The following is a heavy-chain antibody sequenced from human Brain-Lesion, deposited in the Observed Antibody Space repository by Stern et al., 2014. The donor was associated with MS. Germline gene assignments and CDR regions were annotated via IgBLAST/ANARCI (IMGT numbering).Heavy chain of an antibody. CDR3: ARGRVVPGFQYYATDV. V-gene: IGHV4-61*02. Sequence: VQLEESGPGLVKPSQTLSLSCTVSGGSISSGGYYWSWIRQPAGKGLEWIGRIFNSGSTSYNPSLKSRVTISIDTSKNHFSLRLNSMTAADTAVYYCARGRVVPGFQYYATDVWGQGTTVIVSS. D-gene: IGHD2-2*01. CDR1: GGSISSGGYY. CDR2: IFNSGST. J-gene: IGHJ6*02.